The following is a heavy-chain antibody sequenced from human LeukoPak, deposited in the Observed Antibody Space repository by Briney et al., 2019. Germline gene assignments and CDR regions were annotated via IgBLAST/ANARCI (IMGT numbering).Heavy chain of an antibody. CDR3: ARDLTTNLVWFDP. CDR2: IYYSGST. D-gene: IGHD3-9*01. J-gene: IGHJ5*02. CDR1: GGSISSGDYY. V-gene: IGHV4-30-4*01. Sequence: PSETLSLTCTVSGGSISSGDYYWSWIRQPPGKGLEWIGYIYYSGSTYYNPSLKSRVTISVDTSKNQFSLKLSSVTAADTAVYYCARDLTTNLVWFDPWGQGTLVTVSS.